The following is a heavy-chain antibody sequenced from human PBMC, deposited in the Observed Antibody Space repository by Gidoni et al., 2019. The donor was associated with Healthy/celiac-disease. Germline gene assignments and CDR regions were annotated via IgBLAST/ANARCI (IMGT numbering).Heavy chain of an antibody. J-gene: IGHJ4*02. D-gene: IGHD3-22*01. Sequence: EVQLVESGGGLVQPGGSLRLSCSASGFTFSSYAMHWVRQAPGKGLEYVSAISSNGGSTYYADSVKGRFTISRDNSKNTLYLQMSSLRAEDTAVYYCVKDHAPYDSSGYQTDPFDYWGQGTLVTVSS. CDR1: GFTFSSYA. CDR2: ISSNGGST. V-gene: IGHV3-64D*06. CDR3: VKDHAPYDSSGYQTDPFDY.